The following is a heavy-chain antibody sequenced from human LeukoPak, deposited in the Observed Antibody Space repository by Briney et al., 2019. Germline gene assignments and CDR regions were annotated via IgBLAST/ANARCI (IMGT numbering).Heavy chain of an antibody. CDR3: ARDGGDCSGDSCYVDY. Sequence: GGSLRLSCAGSGFTFRSYWMSWVRQAPGKGLEWVANIKQDGGEKYYVDSVKGRFTISRDNAKNSLYLQMNSLRAEDTALYYCARDGGDCSGDSCYVDYWGQGTLVTVSS. D-gene: IGHD2-15*01. V-gene: IGHV3-7*03. CDR1: GFTFRSYW. J-gene: IGHJ4*02. CDR2: IKQDGGEK.